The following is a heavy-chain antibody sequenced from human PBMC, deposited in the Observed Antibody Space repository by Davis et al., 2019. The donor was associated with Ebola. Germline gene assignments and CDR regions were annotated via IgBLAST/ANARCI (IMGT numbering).Heavy chain of an antibody. V-gene: IGHV3-21*01. Sequence: GESLKISCAASGFTFSSYSMNWVRQAPGKGLEWVSSISSSSSYIYYADSVKGRFTISRDNAKNSLYLQMNSLRAEDTAVYYCSAAGTRGYDYWGQGTLVTVSS. D-gene: IGHD6-13*01. CDR2: ISSSSSYI. CDR3: SAAGTRGYDY. CDR1: GFTFSSYS. J-gene: IGHJ4*02.